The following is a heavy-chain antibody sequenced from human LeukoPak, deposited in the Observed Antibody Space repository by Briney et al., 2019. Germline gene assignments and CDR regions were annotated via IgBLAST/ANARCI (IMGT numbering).Heavy chain of an antibody. D-gene: IGHD3-22*01. V-gene: IGHV3-30*03. CDR2: ISHDGSNQ. J-gene: IGHJ3*02. CDR1: GSTFSSYG. CDR3: ARVKPNYYDSSAYGTFDI. Sequence: GGSLRLSCAASGSTFSSYGLHWVRQAPGKGLEWVAIISHDGSNQYYADSVKGRFTISRDNSKNTLYLQMNSLRSEDTAVYYCARVKPNYYDSSAYGTFDIWGQGTMVTVSS.